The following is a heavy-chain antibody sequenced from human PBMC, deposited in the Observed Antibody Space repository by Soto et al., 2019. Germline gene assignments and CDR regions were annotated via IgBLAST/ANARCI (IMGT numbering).Heavy chain of an antibody. V-gene: IGHV1-69*13. J-gene: IGHJ6*02. CDR3: ARVVGVMAARPLGPFYYYGMDV. CDR2: IIPIFGTA. Sequence: SVKVSCKASGGTFSSYAISWVRQAPGQGLEWMGGIIPIFGTANYAQKFQGRVTITADESTSTAYMELSSLRSEDTAVYYCARVVGVMAARPLGPFYYYGMDVWGPGTTVTGSS. CDR1: GGTFSSYA. D-gene: IGHD6-6*01.